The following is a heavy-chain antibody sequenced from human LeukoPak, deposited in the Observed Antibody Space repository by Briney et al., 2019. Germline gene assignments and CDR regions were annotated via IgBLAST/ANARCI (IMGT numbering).Heavy chain of an antibody. V-gene: IGHV4-34*01. CDR2: INHSGST. CDR3: ARGIPGRSIDY. J-gene: IGHJ4*02. CDR1: GESFSGYY. D-gene: IGHD3-16*02. Sequence: SETLSLTCAVYGESFSGYYWSWIRQPPGKGLDWIGEINHSGSTNYNPSLKSRVTISVDTSKNQFSLKLSSVTAADTDVYHCARGIPGRSIDYWGQGTLVTVSS.